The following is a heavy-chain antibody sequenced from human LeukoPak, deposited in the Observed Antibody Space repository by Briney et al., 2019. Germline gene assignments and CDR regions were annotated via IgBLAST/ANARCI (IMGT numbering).Heavy chain of an antibody. CDR2: INPSGTST. J-gene: IGHJ4*02. CDR1: GYTFTIYY. CDR3: VRGASDTSGYYYVLDY. Sequence: SVKVSCKASGYTFTIYYTHWVRQAPGQGLEWMGIINPSGTSTSYPQNFQGRVTMTRDTSTSTVYMELSSLTSDDTAVYYCVRGASDTSGYYYVLDYWGQGTLVTVSS. V-gene: IGHV1-46*01. D-gene: IGHD3-22*01.